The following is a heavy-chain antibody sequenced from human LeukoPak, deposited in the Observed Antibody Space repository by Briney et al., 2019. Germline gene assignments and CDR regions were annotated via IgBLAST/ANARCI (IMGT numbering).Heavy chain of an antibody. D-gene: IGHD2-2*01. V-gene: IGHV4-59*01. CDR2: IYYSGST. J-gene: IGHJ3*02. CDR1: GGSFSGYY. CDR3: ARGLEDIVVVPAAGGAFDI. Sequence: SETLSLTCAVYGGSFSGYYWSWIRQPPGKGLEWIGYIYYSGSTNYNPSLKSRVTISVDTSKNQFSLKLSSVTAADTAVYYCARGLEDIVVVPAAGGAFDIWGQGTMVTVSS.